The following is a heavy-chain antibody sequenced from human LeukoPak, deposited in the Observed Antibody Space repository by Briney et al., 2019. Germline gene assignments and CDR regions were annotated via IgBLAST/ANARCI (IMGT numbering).Heavy chain of an antibody. V-gene: IGHV3-23*01. J-gene: IGHJ4*02. CDR1: GITFRSHA. D-gene: IGHD2-21*01. CDR3: AKDFRIGYSAHFDY. Sequence: GGSLRLSCVGSGITFRSHAMSWVRQAPEKGLEFVSGIYENGGTTYYADSVKGRFSISRDNSKNTLYLQMDSLRGEDTAVYYCAKDFRIGYSAHFDYWGQGALVTVSS. CDR2: IYENGGTT.